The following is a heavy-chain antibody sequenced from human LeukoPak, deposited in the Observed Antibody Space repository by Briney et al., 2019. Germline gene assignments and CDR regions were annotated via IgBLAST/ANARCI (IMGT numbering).Heavy chain of an antibody. CDR1: GGSISSYY. CDR2: IYYSGST. D-gene: IGHD3-10*01. V-gene: IGHV4-59*12. Sequence: SETLSLTCTVSGGSISSYYWSWIRQPPGKGLEWIGYIYYSGSTNYNPSLQSRVTISVDTSKTQFSLKLNSVTAADTAVYYCARIRGYGRDYYYYYMDVWGKGTTVTVSS. J-gene: IGHJ6*03. CDR3: ARIRGYGRDYYYYYMDV.